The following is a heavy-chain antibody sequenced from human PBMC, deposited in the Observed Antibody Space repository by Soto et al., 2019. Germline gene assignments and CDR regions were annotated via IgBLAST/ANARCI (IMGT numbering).Heavy chain of an antibody. J-gene: IGHJ5*02. D-gene: IGHD3-9*01. CDR1: GFTFSDYY. V-gene: IGHV3-11*01. Sequence: QVQLVESGGGLVKPGGSLRLSCAASGFTFSDYYMSWIRQAPGKGLEWVSYISSSGSTIYYADSVKGRFTISRDNAKNSLYLQMNSLRAEDTAVYYCARDPLPGYDILTGYYNWFDPWGQGTLVTVSS. CDR3: ARDPLPGYDILTGYYNWFDP. CDR2: ISSSGSTI.